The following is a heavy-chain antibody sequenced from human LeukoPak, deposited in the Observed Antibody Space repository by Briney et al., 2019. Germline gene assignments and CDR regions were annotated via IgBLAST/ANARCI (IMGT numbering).Heavy chain of an antibody. CDR2: ISASGGNT. CDR1: GFGFSSYA. CDR3: AKEWWSSSSPLHFDY. J-gene: IGHJ4*02. D-gene: IGHD6-6*01. Sequence: GGSLRLSCAASGFGFSSYAMSWVRQAPGKGLEWVSAISASGGNTYCADSVKGRFTISRDNSKNTLYLQMNSLRAEDTALYYCAKEWWSSSSPLHFDYWGQGSLVTVSS. V-gene: IGHV3-23*01.